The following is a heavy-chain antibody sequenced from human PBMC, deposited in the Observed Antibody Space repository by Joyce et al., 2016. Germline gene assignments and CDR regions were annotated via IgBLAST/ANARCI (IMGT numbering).Heavy chain of an antibody. CDR1: GYTFNTYG. J-gene: IGHJ4*02. CDR2: ISTHNGST. D-gene: IGHD2-15*01. V-gene: IGHV1-18*01. Sequence: QLLQSGAEVKKPGASVKVSCKTSGYTFNTYGITWVRQAPGQGLEWVALISTHNGSTTHAQKVQGRVTMTTDAFATTVFMELRNLTSDDTAVYFCARAGSGGSRRGISDYWGQGTLVIVSS. CDR3: ARAGSGGSRRGISDY.